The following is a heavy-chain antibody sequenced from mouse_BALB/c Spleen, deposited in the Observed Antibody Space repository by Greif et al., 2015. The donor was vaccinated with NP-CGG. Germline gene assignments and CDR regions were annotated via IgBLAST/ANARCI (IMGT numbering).Heavy chain of an antibody. CDR1: GYSITSGYY. V-gene: IGHV3-6*02. Sequence: DSGPGLVKPSQSLSLTCSVTGYSITSGYYWNWIRQFPGNKLEWMGYISYDGSNNYNPSLKNRISITRDTSKNQFFLKLNSVTTEDTATYYCAREGDYYGSDAMDYWGQGTSVTVSS. CDR2: ISYDGSN. CDR3: AREGDYYGSDAMDY. J-gene: IGHJ4*01. D-gene: IGHD1-1*01.